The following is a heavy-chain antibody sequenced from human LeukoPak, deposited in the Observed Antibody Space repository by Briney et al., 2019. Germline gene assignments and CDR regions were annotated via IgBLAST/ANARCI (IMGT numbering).Heavy chain of an antibody. CDR1: GFTFSSYW. CDR2: IKQDGSEK. D-gene: IGHD4-17*01. V-gene: IGHV3-7*03. J-gene: IGHJ4*02. CDR3: AKHREDYADSCLDDY. Sequence: GGSLRLSCAASGFTFSSYWMSWVRQGPGKGLEWVATIKQDGSEKYYVDSVRGRFTISRDNAKNSLYLQMNSLRAEDTAVYYCAKHREDYADSCLDDYWGQGTLVTVSS.